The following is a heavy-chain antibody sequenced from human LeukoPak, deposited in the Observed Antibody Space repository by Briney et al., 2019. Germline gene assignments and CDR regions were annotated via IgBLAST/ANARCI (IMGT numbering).Heavy chain of an antibody. CDR1: GYTFTSYG. D-gene: IGHD3-22*01. V-gene: IGHV1-18*01. CDR3: ARRIPNYDSSGYPDY. J-gene: IGHJ4*02. Sequence: GASVKVSCKASGYTFTSYGISWVRQAPGQGLEWMGWISAYNGNTNYAQKLQGRVTMTTDTSTSTAYMELRSLRSDDTAVYYCARRIPNYDSSGYPDYWGPGTLVTVSS. CDR2: ISAYNGNT.